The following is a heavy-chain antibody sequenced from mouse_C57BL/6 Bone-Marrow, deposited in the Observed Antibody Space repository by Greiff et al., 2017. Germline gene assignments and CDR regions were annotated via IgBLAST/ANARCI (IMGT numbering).Heavy chain of an antibody. CDR2: ISSGGDYI. CDR3: TRDPIPRYYGSSYNYAMDY. J-gene: IGHJ4*01. V-gene: IGHV5-9-1*02. CDR1: GFTFSSYA. Sequence: EVKLMESGEGLVKPGGSLKLSCAASGFTFSSYAMSWVRQTPEKRLEWVAYISSGGDYIYYADTVKGRFTISRDNARNTLYLQMSSLKSEDTAMYYCTRDPIPRYYGSSYNYAMDYWGQGTSVTVSS. D-gene: IGHD1-1*01.